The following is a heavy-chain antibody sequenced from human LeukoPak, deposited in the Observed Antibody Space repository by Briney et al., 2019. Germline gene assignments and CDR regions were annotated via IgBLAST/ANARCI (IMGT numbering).Heavy chain of an antibody. V-gene: IGHV3-53*01. J-gene: IGHJ5*02. Sequence: GGSLRLSCAASGFTVSSNYMSWVRQAPGKGLEWVSVIYSGGSTYYADSVKGRFTISRDNSKNTLYLQMNSLRAEDTAVYYCARRTVTPNWFDPWGQGTLVTVSS. CDR1: GFTVSSNY. CDR3: ARRTVTPNWFDP. D-gene: IGHD4-11*01. CDR2: IYSGGST.